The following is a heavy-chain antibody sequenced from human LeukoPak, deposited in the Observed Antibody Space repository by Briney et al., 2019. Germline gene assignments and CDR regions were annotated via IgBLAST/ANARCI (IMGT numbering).Heavy chain of an antibody. J-gene: IGHJ3*02. V-gene: IGHV3-30*03. CDR3: ARDLYYDSSGSPLIDRAFDI. CDR1: GFTFNSYA. Sequence: PGGSLRLSCTASGFTFNSYAMHWVRQAPGKGLEWVAKISYDGINEDYADSVKGRFTISRENFKETLFLQMNSLRAEDSAVYYCARDLYYDSSGSPLIDRAFDIWGQGTMVTVSS. D-gene: IGHD3-22*01. CDR2: ISYDGINE.